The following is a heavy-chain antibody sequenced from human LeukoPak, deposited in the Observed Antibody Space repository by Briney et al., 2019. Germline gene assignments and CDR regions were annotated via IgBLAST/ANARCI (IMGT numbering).Heavy chain of an antibody. Sequence: PGGSLRLSCAASGFTFSSYSMNWVRQAPGKGLEWGSYISGSSSTIYYADSVKGRFTISRDNSKNTLYLQMNSLRAEDTAVYYCARGPPATYYYGSGSLGASDYWGQGTLVTVSS. V-gene: IGHV3-48*01. D-gene: IGHD3-10*01. CDR1: GFTFSSYS. CDR2: ISGSSSTI. J-gene: IGHJ4*02. CDR3: ARGPPATYYYGSGSLGASDY.